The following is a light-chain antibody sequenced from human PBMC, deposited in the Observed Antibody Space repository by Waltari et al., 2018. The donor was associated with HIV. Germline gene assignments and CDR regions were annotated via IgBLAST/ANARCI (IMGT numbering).Light chain of an antibody. CDR1: QSISNF. J-gene: IGKJ4*01. Sequence: DIQMTQSPSSLSVSVGDRVTITCRANQSISNFLNWYQQKPGKAPNLLIYAAASLQSGVPSRFSGSGSGTDFTLTISSLQPEDFATYYCQQTYSFLTFGGGTKVEIK. CDR2: AAA. CDR3: QQTYSFLT. V-gene: IGKV1-39*01.